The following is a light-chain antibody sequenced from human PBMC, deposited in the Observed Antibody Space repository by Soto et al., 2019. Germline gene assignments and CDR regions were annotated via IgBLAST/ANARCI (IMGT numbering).Light chain of an antibody. CDR2: KAS. V-gene: IGKV1-5*03. Sequence: DIRVTQSPPTLSASVGDRVTSTCRASQSISSWVAWYQQKPGKGPKLLIYKASHLESGVPSRFSGSRSGTEFTLTISSLQPEDSAIYYCQQADTFPITFGQGTRLEI. J-gene: IGKJ5*01. CDR3: QQADTFPIT. CDR1: QSISSW.